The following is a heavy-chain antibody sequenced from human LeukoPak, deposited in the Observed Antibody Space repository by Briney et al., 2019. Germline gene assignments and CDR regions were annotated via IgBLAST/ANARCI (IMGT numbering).Heavy chain of an antibody. CDR3: AKATGYNWNYKIDY. D-gene: IGHD1-7*01. Sequence: GGSLRLSCAASGFTFSSYGMHWVRQVPGKGLEWVAVISYDGSNKYYADSVKGRFTISRDNSKNTLYLQMNSLRAEDTAVYYCAKATGYNWNYKIDYWGQGTLVTVSS. V-gene: IGHV3-30*18. CDR1: GFTFSSYG. J-gene: IGHJ4*02. CDR2: ISYDGSNK.